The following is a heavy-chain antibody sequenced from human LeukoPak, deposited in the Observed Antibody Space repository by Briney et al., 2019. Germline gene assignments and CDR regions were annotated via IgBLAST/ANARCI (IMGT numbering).Heavy chain of an antibody. CDR2: IYHSGST. D-gene: IGHD1-1*01. CDR3: ARERGDDWNVGP. Sequence: SETLSLTCTVSGYSISSGYYWGWIRQPPGKGLEWIGTIYHSGSTYYNPSLKSRVTISVDTSKNQFSLKLSSVTAADTAVYYCARERGDDWNVGPWGQGTLVTVSS. J-gene: IGHJ5*02. V-gene: IGHV4-38-2*02. CDR1: GYSISSGYY.